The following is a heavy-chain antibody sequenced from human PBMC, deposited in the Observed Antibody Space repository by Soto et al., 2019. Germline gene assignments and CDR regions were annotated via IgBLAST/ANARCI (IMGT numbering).Heavy chain of an antibody. CDR1: GFTFSSYS. J-gene: IGHJ4*02. CDR2: ISTISSYI. Sequence: GGSLTLSCTASGFTFSSYSMNWVRLAPGKGLEWVSSISTISSYIYYADSVKGRFTISRDNAKNSLYLQINSLRADDTFVYYCARLSGYCANGVCYTSFFGYWGQGTLVTVSS. V-gene: IGHV3-21*01. CDR3: ARLSGYCANGVCYTSFFGY. D-gene: IGHD2-8*01.